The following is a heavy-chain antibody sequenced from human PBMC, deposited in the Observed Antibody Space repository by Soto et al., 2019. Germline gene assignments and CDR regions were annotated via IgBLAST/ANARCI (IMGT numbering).Heavy chain of an antibody. CDR3: AHSLGTYYDILTGYNWFDP. CDR1: GFSLSTSGVG. V-gene: IGHV2-5*02. Sequence: QITLKESGPTLVKPTQTLTLTCTFSGFSLSTSGVGVGWIRQPPGKALEWLALIYWDDDKRYSPSLKSRLTIIKDTSKNQVVLTMTNMDPVDTATYYCAHSLGTYYDILTGYNWFDPWGQGTLVTVSS. CDR2: IYWDDDK. D-gene: IGHD3-9*01. J-gene: IGHJ5*02.